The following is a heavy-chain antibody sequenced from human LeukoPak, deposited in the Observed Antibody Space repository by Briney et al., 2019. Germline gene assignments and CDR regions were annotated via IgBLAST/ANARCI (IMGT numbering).Heavy chain of an antibody. D-gene: IGHD3-22*01. V-gene: IGHV3-15*01. CDR3: TTSPMIIVVIPD. J-gene: IGHJ4*02. CDR1: GFTFSNAW. CDR2: IKSKTDGGTT. Sequence: GGSLRLSCAASGFTFSNAWMSWVRQAPGKGLEWVGRIKSKTDGGTTDYAAPVKGRFTISRDDSKNTLYLQMNSLKTEDTAVYSFTTSPMIIVVIPDWAQGTLFPVPS.